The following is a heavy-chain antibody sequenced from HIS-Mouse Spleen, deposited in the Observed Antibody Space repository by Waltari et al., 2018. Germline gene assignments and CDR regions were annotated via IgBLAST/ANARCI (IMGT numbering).Heavy chain of an antibody. D-gene: IGHD2-15*01. V-gene: IGHV3-13*01. CDR2: IGTAGDT. CDR1: GFTFSSYD. CDR3: ARETPRDRDYWYFDL. Sequence: EVQLVESGGGLVQPGGSLRLSCAASGFTFSSYDMHWVRQATGKGLEWVSAIGTAGDTYYPCSVKGRFTISRENAKNSLYLQMNSLRAGDTAVYYCARETPRDRDYWYFDLWGRGTLVTVSS. J-gene: IGHJ2*01.